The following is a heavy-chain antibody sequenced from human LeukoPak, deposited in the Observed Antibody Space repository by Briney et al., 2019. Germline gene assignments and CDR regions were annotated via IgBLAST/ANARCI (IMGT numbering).Heavy chain of an antibody. D-gene: IGHD3-10*01. CDR1: GGSISSYY. CDR3: GRQPPDYYGWGIYHDY. Sequence: SETLSLTCTVSGGSISSYYWSWIRQPPGKGLEWIGYIYYSGSTNYNPSFKSRVTISVDTSKNQFSLKLSSVTAADTAVYYCGRQPPDYYGWGIYHDYWGQGTLVTVSS. CDR2: IYYSGST. J-gene: IGHJ4*02. V-gene: IGHV4-59*08.